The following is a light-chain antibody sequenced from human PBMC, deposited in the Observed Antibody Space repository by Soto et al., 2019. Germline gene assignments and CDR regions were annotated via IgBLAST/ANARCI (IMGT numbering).Light chain of an antibody. Sequence: QSVLTQPASLSGSPGQSITISCTGTSSDVGGYNYVSWYQQHPGKAPKLMIYEVSNRPSGVSNRFSGSKSGNTASLTISGLQAEDEGDYYCSSYTSSTTLVFGTGTKVTVL. CDR1: SSDVGGYNY. CDR2: EVS. J-gene: IGLJ1*01. CDR3: SSYTSSTTLV. V-gene: IGLV2-14*01.